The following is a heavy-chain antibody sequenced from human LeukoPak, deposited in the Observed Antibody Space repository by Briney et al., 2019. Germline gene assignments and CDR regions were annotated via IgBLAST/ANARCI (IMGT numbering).Heavy chain of an antibody. CDR1: GGSISSGGYY. D-gene: IGHD3-10*01. CDR2: TYYSGST. V-gene: IGHV4-31*03. Sequence: PSQTLSLTCTVSGGSISSGGYYWSWIRQHPGKGLEWIGYTYYSGSTYYNPSLKSRVTISVDTSKNQFSLKPSSVTAADTAVYYCARAERFGECDYWGQGTLVTVSS. CDR3: ARAERFGECDY. J-gene: IGHJ4*02.